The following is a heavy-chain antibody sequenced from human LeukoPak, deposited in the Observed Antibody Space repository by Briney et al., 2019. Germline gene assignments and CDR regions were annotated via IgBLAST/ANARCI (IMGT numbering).Heavy chain of an antibody. CDR2: IGDSGGST. CDR3: AKERYESNVYSLTGIDY. CDR1: GFTFSTYT. D-gene: IGHD6-13*01. Sequence: PGGSLRLSCAASGFTFSTYTMSWVRRAPGKGLEWVSAIGDSGGSTYYADSVKGRFTVSRDNSVNTVFLELSSLGAEDTAIYFCAKERYESNVYSLTGIDYWGRGTLVTVSS. J-gene: IGHJ4*02. V-gene: IGHV3-23*01.